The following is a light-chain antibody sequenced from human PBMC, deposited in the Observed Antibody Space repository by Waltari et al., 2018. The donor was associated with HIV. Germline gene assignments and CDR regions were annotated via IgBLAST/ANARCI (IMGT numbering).Light chain of an antibody. J-gene: IGKJ2*01. CDR3: QQYNNWPPRYT. V-gene: IGKV3-15*01. CDR2: NTS. Sequence: EIVMTQSPGTLSLFPGESVTLSCRASQSVSSNLAWYQQRPGQAPRLVIYNTSARATGIPARFSGSGSGTEFTLTISGLQSEDFAVYYCQQYNNWPPRYTFGHGTKLEI. CDR1: QSVSSN.